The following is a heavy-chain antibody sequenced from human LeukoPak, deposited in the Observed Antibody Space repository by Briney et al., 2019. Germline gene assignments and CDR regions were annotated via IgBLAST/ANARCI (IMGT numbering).Heavy chain of an antibody. CDR3: ARDRAVAGLIDY. D-gene: IGHD6-19*01. V-gene: IGHV4-59*12. J-gene: IGHJ4*02. CDR1: GGSISSYY. Sequence: SETLSLTCTVSGGSISSYYWTWIRQPPGKGLEWIGYIYYSGSTNYNPSLKSRVTISVDRPKNQFSLKLSSVTAADTAVYYCARDRAVAGLIDYWGQGTLVTVSS. CDR2: IYYSGST.